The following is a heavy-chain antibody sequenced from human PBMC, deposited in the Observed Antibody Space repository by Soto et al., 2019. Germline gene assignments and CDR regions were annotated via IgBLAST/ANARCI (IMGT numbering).Heavy chain of an antibody. D-gene: IGHD2-15*01. J-gene: IGHJ4*02. CDR3: VRTSLVVAAATREDY. Sequence: EVQLVESGGGLVQPGESLRLSCAASGFTFSSYWMHWVRQAPGKGLVWVSSINSDGSSTSYAGSVKGRFTISRDNAKNTLYLQMNGLRAEDTAVYYCVRTSLVVAAATREDYWGQGTLVTVSS. V-gene: IGHV3-74*01. CDR1: GFTFSSYW. CDR2: INSDGSST.